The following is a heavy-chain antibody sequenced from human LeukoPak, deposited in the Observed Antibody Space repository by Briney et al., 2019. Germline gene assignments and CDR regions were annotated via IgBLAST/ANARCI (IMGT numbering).Heavy chain of an antibody. V-gene: IGHV1-69*04. CDR3: ARDLIAAHWFDP. CDR1: GGTFSSYA. CDR2: VIPILGIA. Sequence: ASVKVSCKASGGTFSSYAISWVRQAPGQGLEWMGRVIPILGIASYAQKFQGRVTMTRDTSTSTVYMELSSLRSEDTAVYYCARDLIAAHWFDPWGQGTLVTVSS. D-gene: IGHD6-6*01. J-gene: IGHJ5*02.